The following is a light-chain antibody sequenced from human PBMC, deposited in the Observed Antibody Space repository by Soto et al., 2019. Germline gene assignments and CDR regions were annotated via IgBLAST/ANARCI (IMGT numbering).Light chain of an antibody. CDR1: QSVLYSSNNMKY. J-gene: IGKJ1*01. Sequence: EMVGTQSPDSLDVSLAERAAINWXSSQSVLYSSNNMKYLAFYQQKQRQPPXLVIYWASTREYGGPDRFSGSGSATDFTRTISSLQAEDVAVYYCQQYYSTPRTFGHGTKVDIK. V-gene: IGKV4-1*01. CDR3: QQYYSTPRT. CDR2: WAS.